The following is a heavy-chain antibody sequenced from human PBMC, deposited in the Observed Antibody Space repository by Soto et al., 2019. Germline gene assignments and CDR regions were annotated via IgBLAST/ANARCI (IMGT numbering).Heavy chain of an antibody. CDR1: GYTFTSYA. D-gene: IGHD2-21*02. V-gene: IGHV1-3*01. CDR3: APSLVGDSHDAFDI. Sequence: QVQLVQSGAEVKKPGASVKVSCKASGYTFTSYAMHWVRQAPRQRLEWMGWINAGNGNTKYSQKFQGRVTITRDTSASTAYMELSSLRSEDTAVYYCAPSLVGDSHDAFDIWGQGTMVTVSS. J-gene: IGHJ3*02. CDR2: INAGNGNT.